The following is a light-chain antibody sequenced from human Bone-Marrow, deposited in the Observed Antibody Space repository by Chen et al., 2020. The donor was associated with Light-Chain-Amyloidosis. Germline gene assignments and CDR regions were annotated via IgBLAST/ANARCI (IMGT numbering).Light chain of an antibody. CDR3: QSADSSGTYEVI. Sequence: SYELTQPPSVSVSTGQTARITCSGDDLPTKYAYWYQQKPGQAPVLVIHRHTERPSGVSERFSGSSSGTTATLTISGVQAEDEADYHCQSADSSGTYEVIFGGGTKLTVL. J-gene: IGLJ2*01. V-gene: IGLV3-25*03. CDR1: DLPTKY. CDR2: RHT.